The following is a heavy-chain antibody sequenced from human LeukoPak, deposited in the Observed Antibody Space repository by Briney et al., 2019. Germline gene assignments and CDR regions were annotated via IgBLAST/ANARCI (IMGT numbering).Heavy chain of an antibody. J-gene: IGHJ4*02. CDR2: ISGSGGST. CDR3: AKSPYYDFWSGSVT. Sequence: GGSLRLSCAASGFTFSSYAMSWVRQAPGKGLEWVSAISGSGGSTYYADSVKGRFTISRDNSKNTLYLQMNSLRAEDTAVYYCAKSPYYDFWSGSVTWGQGTLVTVSS. D-gene: IGHD3-3*01. CDR1: GFTFSSYA. V-gene: IGHV3-23*01.